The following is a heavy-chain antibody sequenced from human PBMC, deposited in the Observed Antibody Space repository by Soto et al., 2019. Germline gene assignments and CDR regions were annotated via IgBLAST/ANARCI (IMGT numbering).Heavy chain of an antibody. Sequence: QVQLQESGPGLVKTWETLSLTCTVSGGSISSYYWSWIRQPPGKGLEWIGYISHRGSINYSPSLKSRVSISADTSKNQFSLKLTYVPAADTAVYYCARRIAAPGTSNYYGLDVWGQGTTVSVSS. D-gene: IGHD6-13*01. CDR1: GGSISSYY. CDR3: ARRIAAPGTSNYYGLDV. V-gene: IGHV4-59*01. CDR2: ISHRGSI. J-gene: IGHJ6*02.